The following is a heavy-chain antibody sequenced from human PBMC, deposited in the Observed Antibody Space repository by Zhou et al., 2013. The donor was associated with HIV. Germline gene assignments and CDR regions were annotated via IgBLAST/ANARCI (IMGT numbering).Heavy chain of an antibody. CDR1: GYTFSSYG. CDR3: ARSPNWGPGGLNYFDY. Sequence: QIQLVQSAGEVKKPGASVKVSCTASGYTFSSYGVCWVRQAPGQGLEWMGWISSYRSHTNYAQKLQGRVSVTTDTSTNTAYMELRSLRSDDTAVYYCARSPNWGPGGLNYFDYWGQGTLVTVSS. V-gene: IGHV1-18*01. J-gene: IGHJ4*02. D-gene: IGHD7-27*01. CDR2: ISSYRSHT.